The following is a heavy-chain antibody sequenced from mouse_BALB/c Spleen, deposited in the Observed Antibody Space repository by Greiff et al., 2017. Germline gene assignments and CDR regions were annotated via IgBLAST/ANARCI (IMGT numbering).Heavy chain of an antibody. CDR1: GFTFSSYA. CDR3: ARSDYGNSAWFAY. J-gene: IGHJ3*01. CDR2: ISSGGST. D-gene: IGHD2-1*01. V-gene: IGHV5-6-5*01. Sequence: DVMLVESGGGLVKPGGSLKLSCAASGFTFSSYAMSWVRQTPEKRLEWVASISSGGSTYYPDSVKGRFTISRDNARNILYLQMSSLRSEDTAMYYCARSDYGNSAWFAYWGQGTLVTVSA.